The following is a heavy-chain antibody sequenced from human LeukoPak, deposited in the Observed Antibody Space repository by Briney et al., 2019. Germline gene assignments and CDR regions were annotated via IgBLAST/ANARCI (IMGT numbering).Heavy chain of an antibody. V-gene: IGHV1-2*02. D-gene: IGHD2-21*02. CDR1: RYTFTRYY. Sequence: ASVKVSCKAYRYTFTRYYMHWVRQAPGQGLEWMGRINPNSGDTNYTQRIQGRVTMTRDTSINTAYMELSRLKSDDTAVYYCARDLASCGGVCPRWFDPWGQGTLVTVSS. CDR2: INPNSGDT. J-gene: IGHJ5*02. CDR3: ARDLASCGGVCPRWFDP.